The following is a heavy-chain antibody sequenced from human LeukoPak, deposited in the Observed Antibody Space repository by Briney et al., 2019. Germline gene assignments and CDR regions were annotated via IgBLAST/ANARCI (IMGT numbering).Heavy chain of an antibody. Sequence: SVKVSCKASGGTFSSYAISWVRHAPGQGLEWMGGIIPIFGTANYAQKFQGRVTITTDESTSTAYMELSSLRSEDTAVYYCARRAQHITVSPDAYYYYYYMDVWRKGTTVTVSS. D-gene: IGHD2-21*01. CDR2: IIPIFGTA. CDR3: ARRAQHITVSPDAYYYYYYMDV. J-gene: IGHJ6*03. V-gene: IGHV1-69*05. CDR1: GGTFSSYA.